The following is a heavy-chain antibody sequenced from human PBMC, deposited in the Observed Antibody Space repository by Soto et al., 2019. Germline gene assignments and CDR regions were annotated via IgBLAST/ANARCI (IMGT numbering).Heavy chain of an antibody. D-gene: IGHD1-26*01. J-gene: IGHJ4*02. CDR1: GGSVSSGSYY. CDR3: AREATEYYFDY. CDR2: IYYSGST. V-gene: IGHV4-61*01. Sequence: SETLSLTCTVSGGSVSSGSYYWSWIRQPPGKGLEWIGYIYYSGSTDYNPSLKSRVTISVDTSKNPFSLKLSSVTAADTAVYYCAREATEYYFDYWGQGTLVTVSS.